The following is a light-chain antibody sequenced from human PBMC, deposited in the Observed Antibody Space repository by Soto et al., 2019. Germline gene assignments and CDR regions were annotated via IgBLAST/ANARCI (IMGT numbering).Light chain of an antibody. CDR1: SSDVGGYTY. CDR3: SSYTSRNTLYV. CDR2: EVS. V-gene: IGLV2-14*01. J-gene: IGLJ1*01. Sequence: QSALTQPASVSGSPGQSITISCTGTSSDVGGYTYVSWYQQHPGKAPKLMIFEVSNRPSGVSNRFSGSKSGNTSSLTISGLQADDEADYYCSSYTSRNTLYVFGTGTKLTVL.